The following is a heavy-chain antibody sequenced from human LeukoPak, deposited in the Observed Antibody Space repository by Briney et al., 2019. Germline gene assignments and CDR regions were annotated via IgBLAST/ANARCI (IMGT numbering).Heavy chain of an antibody. CDR2: IHTSGST. Sequence: PSETLSLTCTVSGGSISSYYWSWIRQPAGKGLQWIGRIHTSGSTNYNPSLKSRVIISVDTSKNQFSLKLSSVTAADTAVYYCARGSLWYDFWSGKGYYYYYMDVWGKGTTATVSS. J-gene: IGHJ6*03. CDR3: ARGSLWYDFWSGKGYYYYYMDV. V-gene: IGHV4-4*07. CDR1: GGSISSYY. D-gene: IGHD3-3*01.